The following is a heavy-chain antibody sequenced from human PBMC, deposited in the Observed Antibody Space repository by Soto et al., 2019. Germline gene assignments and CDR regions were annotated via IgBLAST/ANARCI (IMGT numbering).Heavy chain of an antibody. CDR2: ITASGLTT. J-gene: IGHJ5*02. Sequence: EVQLVESGGGLVQPGGSLRLSCAASGSTFSTTAMTWVRQAPGKGLKWVSAITASGLTTYHADSVKGRFTISRVHYNKQQDLHADCLRVENTARYYRAEAATPACTTRSWSQG. D-gene: IGHD2-15*01. CDR3: AEAATPACTTRS. CDR1: GSTFSTTA. V-gene: IGHV3-23*04.